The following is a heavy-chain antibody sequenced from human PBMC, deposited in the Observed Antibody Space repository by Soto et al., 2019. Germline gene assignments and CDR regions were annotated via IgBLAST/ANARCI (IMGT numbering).Heavy chain of an antibody. CDR1: GGSFSGYY. CDR3: ARLDTVGPRPYYYYGMDF. D-gene: IGHD4-4*01. J-gene: IGHJ6*02. CDR2: INHSGST. Sequence: SETLSLTCAVYGGSFSGYYWSWIRQPPGKGLEWIGEINHSGSTNYNPSLKSRVTISVDTSKNQFSLKLSSVTAADTAVYYCARLDTVGPRPYYYYGMDFWGQGTTVTVSS. V-gene: IGHV4-34*01.